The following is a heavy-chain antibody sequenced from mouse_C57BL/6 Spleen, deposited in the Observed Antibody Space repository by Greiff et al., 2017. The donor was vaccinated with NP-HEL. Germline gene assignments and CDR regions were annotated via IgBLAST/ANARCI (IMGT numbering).Heavy chain of an antibody. V-gene: IGHV3-6*01. J-gene: IGHJ3*01. CDR2: ISYDGSN. Sequence: DVKLQESGPGLVKPSQSLSLTCSVTGYSITSGYYWNWIRQFPGNKLEWMGYISYDGSNNYNPSLKNRISITRDTSKNQFFLKLNSVTTEDTATYYCARDGITPFAYWGQGTLVTVSA. CDR3: ARDGITPFAY. CDR1: GYSITSGYY. D-gene: IGHD1-1*01.